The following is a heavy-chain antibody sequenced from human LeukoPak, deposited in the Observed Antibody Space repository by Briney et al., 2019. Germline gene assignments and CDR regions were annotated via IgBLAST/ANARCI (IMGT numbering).Heavy chain of an antibody. CDR1: GFTFSSYA. D-gene: IGHD3-10*01. Sequence: KPGGSLRLSCAASGFTFSSYAMSWVRQAPGKGLEWVSSISSSSSYIYYADSVKGRFTISRDNAKNSLYLQMNSLRAEDTAVYYCHGGSRDYYYYMDVWGKGTTVTVSS. V-gene: IGHV3-21*01. CDR3: HGGSRDYYYYMDV. CDR2: ISSSSSYI. J-gene: IGHJ6*03.